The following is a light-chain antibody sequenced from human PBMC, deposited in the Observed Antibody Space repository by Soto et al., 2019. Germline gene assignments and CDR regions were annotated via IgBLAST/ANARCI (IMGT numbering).Light chain of an antibody. Sequence: QTVVTQEPSLTVSPGGTVTLTCASSTGAVTSGYYPNWFQQKPGQAPRALIYGTSNKHSWTPARFSGSLLRSKAALTLSGVQHEDEAEYYCLLYYGGAVVFGGGTKVTVL. J-gene: IGLJ2*01. CDR3: LLYYGGAVV. CDR2: GTS. V-gene: IGLV7-43*01. CDR1: TGAVTSGYY.